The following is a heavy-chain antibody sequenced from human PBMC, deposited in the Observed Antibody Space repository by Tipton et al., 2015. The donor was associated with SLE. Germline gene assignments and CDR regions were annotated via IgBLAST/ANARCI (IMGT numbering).Heavy chain of an antibody. CDR2: IYDSGST. CDR3: ARGRHFDSSVHYLSDSFDI. V-gene: IGHV4-61*05. J-gene: IGHJ3*02. CDR1: GGSISSSTNY. D-gene: IGHD3-22*01. Sequence: LRLSCTVSGGSISSSTNYYGGWLRQPPGKGLEWIGYIYDSGSTSYNPSLKSRVTISEDTSKQQFSLKLSSLTAADTAMYYCARGRHFDSSVHYLSDSFDIWGQGTRVTVSS.